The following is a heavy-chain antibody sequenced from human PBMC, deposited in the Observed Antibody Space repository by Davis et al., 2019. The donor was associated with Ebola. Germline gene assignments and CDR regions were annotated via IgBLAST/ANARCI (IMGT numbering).Heavy chain of an antibody. V-gene: IGHV3-23*01. CDR1: GFTFSSYA. CDR3: ARERQLVRGYYYYYYGMDV. J-gene: IGHJ6*02. Sequence: GGSLRLSCAASGFTFSSYAMSWVRQAPGKGLEWVSAISGSGGSTYYADSVKGRFTISRDNSKNTLYLQMNSLRAEDTAVYYCARERQLVRGYYYYYYGMDVWGQGTTVTVSS. D-gene: IGHD6-13*01. CDR2: ISGSGGST.